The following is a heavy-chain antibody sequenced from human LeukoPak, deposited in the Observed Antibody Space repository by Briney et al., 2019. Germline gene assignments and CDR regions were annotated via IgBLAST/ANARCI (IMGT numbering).Heavy chain of an antibody. Sequence: QSGGSLRLSCAASGXTFSSYTMRWVRQAPGKGLEGVGGISYDGSNKYDADSVKGRFTISRDNSKNTLYLQMNSLRAEDTDIYYCARDRCSSTSCYSLDYWGQGTLVTVSS. CDR1: GXTFSSYT. J-gene: IGHJ4*02. CDR3: ARDRCSSTSCYSLDY. V-gene: IGHV3-30-3*01. CDR2: ISYDGSNK. D-gene: IGHD2-2*01.